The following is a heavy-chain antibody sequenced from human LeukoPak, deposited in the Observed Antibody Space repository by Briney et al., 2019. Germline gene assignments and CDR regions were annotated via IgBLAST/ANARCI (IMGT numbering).Heavy chain of an antibody. CDR1: GGSISSYY. V-gene: IGHV4-4*07. J-gene: IGHJ3*02. CDR2: IYTSGST. CDR3: ARGIAVAGYDAFDI. D-gene: IGHD6-19*01. Sequence: SETLSLTCTVSGGSISSYYWSWIRQPAGKGLEWIGRIYTSGSTNYNPSLKSRVTMSVDTSKNQFSLELSSVTVADTAVYYCARGIAVAGYDAFDIWGQGTMVTVSS.